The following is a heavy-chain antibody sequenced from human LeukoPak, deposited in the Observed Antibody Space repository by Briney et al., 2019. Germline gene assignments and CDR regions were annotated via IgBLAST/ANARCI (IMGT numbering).Heavy chain of an antibody. J-gene: IGHJ2*01. CDR2: IYYSGST. Sequence: NPSETLSLASTVSGGSISSSSYYWGWIRQPPGKGLEWIGSIYYSGSTYYNPSLKSRVTISVDTSKNQFSLKPSSVTAADTAVYYCASPPNYYDSSGYYGSGWYFDLWGRGTLVTVSS. CDR1: GGSISSSSYY. D-gene: IGHD3-22*01. CDR3: ASPPNYYDSSGYYGSGWYFDL. V-gene: IGHV4-39*01.